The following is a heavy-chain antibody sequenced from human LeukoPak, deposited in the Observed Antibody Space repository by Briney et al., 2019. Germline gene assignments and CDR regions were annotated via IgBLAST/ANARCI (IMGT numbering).Heavy chain of an antibody. J-gene: IGHJ4*02. D-gene: IGHD3-22*01. CDR3: ARDYYYDSTSGGNDY. V-gene: IGHV3-21*01. CDR1: GFTFSSYR. Sequence: GGSLGLSCAASGFTFSSYRMTWVRQAPGKGLEWVSSIRSSSSYIYYADSVKGRFTISRDNAKNSLYLQMNSLRAEDTAVYYCARDYYYDSTSGGNDYWGQGTLVTVSS. CDR2: IRSSSSYI.